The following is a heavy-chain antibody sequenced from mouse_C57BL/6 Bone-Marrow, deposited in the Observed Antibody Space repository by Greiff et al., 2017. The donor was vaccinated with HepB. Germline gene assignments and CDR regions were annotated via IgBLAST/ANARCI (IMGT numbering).Heavy chain of an antibody. CDR3: ERDGDDGYNYWYFDV. Sequence: EVMLVESGGGLLQSGRSLRLSCATSGFTFSDFYMQWVRQAPGKGLEWIAASRNKANDSTTEYSASVKARFIVARDTSQSILYLQMNALRAEDTAIYYCERDGDDGYNYWYFDVWGTGTTVTVSS. V-gene: IGHV7-1*01. CDR1: GFTFSDFY. D-gene: IGHD2-3*01. CDR2: SRNKANDSTT. J-gene: IGHJ1*03.